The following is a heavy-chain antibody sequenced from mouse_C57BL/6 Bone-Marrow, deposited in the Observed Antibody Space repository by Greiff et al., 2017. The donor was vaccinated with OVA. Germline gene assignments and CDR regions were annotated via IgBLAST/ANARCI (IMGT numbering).Heavy chain of an antibody. D-gene: IGHD2-5*01. CDR2: IDPETGGT. CDR1: GYTFTDYE. J-gene: IGHJ4*01. CDR3: TREGYSNYEKYAMDY. V-gene: IGHV1-15*01. Sequence: QVQLQHSGAELVRPGASVTLSCKASGYTFTDYEMHWVKQTPVHGLEWIGAIDPETGGTAYNQKFKGKAILTADKSSSTAYMELRSLTSEDSAVYYCTREGYSNYEKYAMDYWGQGTSVTVSS.